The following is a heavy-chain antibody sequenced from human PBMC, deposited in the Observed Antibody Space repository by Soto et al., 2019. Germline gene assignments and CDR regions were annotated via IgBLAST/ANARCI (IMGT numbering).Heavy chain of an antibody. CDR2: INAGNGNT. CDR1: GYTFTSYA. Sequence: ASVKVSCKASGYTFTSYAMHWVRQAPGQRLEWMGWINAGNGNTKYSQKFQGRVTITRDTSASTAYMELSSLRSEDTAVYYCAREYVWLRFFYYYGMDVWGQGTTVTVSS. V-gene: IGHV1-3*01. CDR3: AREYVWLRFFYYYGMDV. D-gene: IGHD5-12*01. J-gene: IGHJ6*02.